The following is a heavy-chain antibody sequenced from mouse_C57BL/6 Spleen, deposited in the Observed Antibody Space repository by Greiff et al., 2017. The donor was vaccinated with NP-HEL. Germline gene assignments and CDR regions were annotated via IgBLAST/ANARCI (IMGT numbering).Heavy chain of an antibody. CDR2: IHPNSGST. V-gene: IGHV1-64*01. CDR1: GYTFTSYW. D-gene: IGHD1-1*01. CDR3: ARFTTVVATDWYFDV. J-gene: IGHJ1*03. Sequence: QVQLQQPGAELVKPGASVKLSCKASGYTFTSYWMHWVKQRPGQGLEWIGMIHPNSGSTNYNEKFKSKATLTVDKSSSTAYMQLSSLKSEDSAVYYCARFTTVVATDWYFDVWGTGTTVTVSS.